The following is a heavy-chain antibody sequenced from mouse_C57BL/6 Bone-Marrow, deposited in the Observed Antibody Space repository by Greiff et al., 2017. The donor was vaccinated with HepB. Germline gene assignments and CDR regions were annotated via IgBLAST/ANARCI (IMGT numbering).Heavy chain of an antibody. CDR3: ARRGETSFAY. V-gene: IGHV1-55*01. CDR2: IYPGSGST. J-gene: IGHJ3*01. CDR1: GYTFTSYW. Sequence: QVQLKQSGAELVKPGASVKMSCKASGYTFTSYWITWVKQRPGQGLEWIGDIYPGSGSTNYNQKLKSKATLTVDTSSSTAYMQLSSLTSEDSAVYYCARRGETSFAYWGQGTLVTVSA.